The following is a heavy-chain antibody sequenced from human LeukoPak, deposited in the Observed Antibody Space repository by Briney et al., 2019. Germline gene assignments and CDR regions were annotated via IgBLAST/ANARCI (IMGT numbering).Heavy chain of an antibody. CDR3: ARGQEFDDGVFDS. V-gene: IGHV3-23*01. CDR1: GFSFSSFA. CDR2: IRSNGATA. J-gene: IGHJ4*02. D-gene: IGHD1-1*01. Sequence: GGTLRLSCAASGFSFSSFAMTWVRQAPGKGLEWVSSIRSNGATAYNADSVKGRFTISRDNSKNTVYLQMNSLRVEDTAIYYCARGQEFDDGVFDSWGQGTLVTVSS.